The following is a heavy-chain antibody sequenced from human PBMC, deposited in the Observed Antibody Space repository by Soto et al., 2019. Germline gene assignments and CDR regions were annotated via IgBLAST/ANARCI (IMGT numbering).Heavy chain of an antibody. CDR2: IYYSGST. CDR3: ARRRYCFDY. CDR1: GGSISNYY. V-gene: IGHV4-59*08. J-gene: IGHJ4*02. Sequence: KQSQTLSLTCTVSGGSISNYYWSWIRQPPGKGLECIGYIYYSGSTNYNPSLKSRVTISVDTSKNQFSLKLSSVTAADTAVYYCARRRYCFDYWGQGTLVTVSS.